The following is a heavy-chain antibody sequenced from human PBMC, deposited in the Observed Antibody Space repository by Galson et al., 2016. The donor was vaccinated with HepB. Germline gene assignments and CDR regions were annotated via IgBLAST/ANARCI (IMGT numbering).Heavy chain of an antibody. CDR3: ARVWEGNYDSVYYMDV. Sequence: SVKVSCKASGGTFTYAFAWVRQAPGQGLEWMGDIVPMFGKANYAQKFQGRLRITADESTSTAYMEVTSLRSEDTAVYFCARVWEGNYDSVYYMDVWGKGTTVTVSS. CDR2: IVPMFGKA. J-gene: IGHJ6*03. D-gene: IGHD3-3*01. CDR1: GGTFTYA. V-gene: IGHV1-69*13.